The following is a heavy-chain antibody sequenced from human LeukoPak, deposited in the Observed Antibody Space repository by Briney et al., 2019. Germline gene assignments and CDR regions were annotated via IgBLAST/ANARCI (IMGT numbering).Heavy chain of an antibody. CDR3: ARGDITMVRGEDYFDY. CDR1: GFTVSSNY. J-gene: IGHJ4*02. Sequence: GGSLRLSCAASGFTVSSNYMSWVRQAPGKGLEWVSVIYSGGSTYYADSVKGRFTISRDNSKNTLYLQMNSLRAEDTAVYYCARGDITMVRGEDYFDYWGQGTLVTVSS. V-gene: IGHV3-53*01. D-gene: IGHD3-10*01. CDR2: IYSGGST.